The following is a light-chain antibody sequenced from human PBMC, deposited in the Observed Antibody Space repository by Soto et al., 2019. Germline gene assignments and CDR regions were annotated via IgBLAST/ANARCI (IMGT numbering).Light chain of an antibody. Sequence: EIVLTQSPGTLSLSPGERATLSCRAIQSVSSSYLVWHQQKPGQAPRLLIFGASTRATGIPDRFSGSGSGTDFTLTISSLQSEDFAVYYCQQYNTWPLITFGPGTRLEIK. J-gene: IGKJ5*01. CDR1: QSVSSSY. CDR2: GAS. V-gene: IGKV3-20*01. CDR3: QQYNTWPLIT.